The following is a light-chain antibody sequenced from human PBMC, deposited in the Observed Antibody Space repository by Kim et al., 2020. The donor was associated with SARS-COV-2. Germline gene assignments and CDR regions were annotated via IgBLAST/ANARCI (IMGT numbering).Light chain of an antibody. J-gene: IGKJ2*01. CDR1: NCRVRSSGYTY. Sequence: PPASSASVSSNCRVRSSGYTYLSWYQQKPGKSPRRLIYSVSNLHCGVPHRFSGSGSGTDFTLTISSLEAEDVGFYYCMHRTRSPNIFAQGTKLEI. V-gene: IGKV2-30*02. CDR2: SVS. CDR3: MHRTRSPNI.